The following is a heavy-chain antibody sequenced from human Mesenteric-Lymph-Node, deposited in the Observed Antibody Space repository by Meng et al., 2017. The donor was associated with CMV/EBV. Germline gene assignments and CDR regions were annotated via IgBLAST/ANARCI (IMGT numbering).Heavy chain of an antibody. Sequence: GESLKISCAASGFRFSSYWMNWVRQAPGKGPEWVANINEDGSEKWYVDSVLGRFTISRDNDKNSLYLQVNNLRAEDTAVYFCARRGGYCSSAYCHRLSHDYYAMDVWGQGTTVTVSS. V-gene: IGHV3-7*01. CDR2: INEDGSEK. CDR3: ARRGGYCSSAYCHRLSHDYYAMDV. J-gene: IGHJ6*02. D-gene: IGHD6-19*01. CDR1: GFRFSSYW.